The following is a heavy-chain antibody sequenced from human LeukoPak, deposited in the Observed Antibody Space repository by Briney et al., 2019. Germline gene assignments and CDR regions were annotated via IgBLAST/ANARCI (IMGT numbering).Heavy chain of an antibody. CDR1: GGSISSSSYY. J-gene: IGHJ6*02. CDR3: ARRGSGSYYSSYYYYYGMDV. V-gene: IGHV4-39*01. D-gene: IGHD3-10*01. CDR2: IYYSGST. Sequence: SETLSLPCTVSGGSISSSSYYWGWIRQPPGKGLEGIGSIYYSGSTYYNPSLKSRVNIPVDTSKNQFSLKLSPVTAADTAVYYCARRGSGSYYSSYYYYYGMDVWGQGTTVTVSS.